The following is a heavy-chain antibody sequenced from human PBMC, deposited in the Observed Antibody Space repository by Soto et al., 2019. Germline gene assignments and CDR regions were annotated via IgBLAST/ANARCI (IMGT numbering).Heavy chain of an antibody. J-gene: IGHJ4*02. CDR3: SRIFDGRDYLSLDFDY. CDR2: IRRRAKNYAT. D-gene: IGHD1-1*01. Sequence: EVQLVESGGDLVQPGGSLKLSCAASGFTFSGSAMHWVRQASGKGLEWVGHIRRRAKNYATVYAASVKVRFIISRYDSKNKAYLRMHSLKTDDTAVYYFSRIFDGRDYLSLDFDYWGQGTLVTVSS. CDR1: GFTFSGSA. V-gene: IGHV3-73*02.